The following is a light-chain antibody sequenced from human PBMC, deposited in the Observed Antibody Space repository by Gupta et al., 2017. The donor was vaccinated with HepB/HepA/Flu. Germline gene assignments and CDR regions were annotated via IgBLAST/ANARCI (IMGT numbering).Light chain of an antibody. CDR1: SSDVGSYNV. CDR2: EVS. Sequence: QSALTLPASVSGSPGQSLTISCTGTSSDVGSYNVGCWYQEHPGKAPKLMIYEVSKRPSGVSNRFSGSKSGNTAYLTISGLQAEDEADYYCCSDAGSTYYVFGTGTKVTVL. V-gene: IGLV2-23*02. CDR3: CSDAGSTYYV. J-gene: IGLJ1*01.